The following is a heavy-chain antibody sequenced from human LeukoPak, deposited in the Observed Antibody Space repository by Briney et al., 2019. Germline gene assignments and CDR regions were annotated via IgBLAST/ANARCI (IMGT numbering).Heavy chain of an antibody. V-gene: IGHV4-39*07. CDR1: GGSISSSSYY. J-gene: IGHJ5*02. CDR3: ARGADSSGWYSGWFDP. D-gene: IGHD6-19*01. CDR2: IYYSGST. Sequence: SETLSLTCTVSGGSISSSSYYWGWIRQPAGKGLEWIGSIYYSGSTYYNPSLKSRVTISVDTSKNQFSLKLSSVTAADTAVYYCARGADSSGWYSGWFDPWGQGTLVTVSS.